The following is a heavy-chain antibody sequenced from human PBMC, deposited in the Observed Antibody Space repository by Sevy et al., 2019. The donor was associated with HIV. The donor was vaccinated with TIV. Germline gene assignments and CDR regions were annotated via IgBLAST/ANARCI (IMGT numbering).Heavy chain of an antibody. CDR1: RFTLTGYY. D-gene: IGHD3-10*01. Sequence: ASVKVSCKASRFTLTGYYIHWMRKAPGQGFEWMGRINPNTGGSNYAQKFQGRITLTANTSGNAGYMELSGLTSDDTAVYYCASDRLSYYGSGAADYWGQGTLVTVSS. CDR3: ASDRLSYYGSGAADY. CDR2: INPNTGGS. V-gene: IGHV1-2*06. J-gene: IGHJ4*02.